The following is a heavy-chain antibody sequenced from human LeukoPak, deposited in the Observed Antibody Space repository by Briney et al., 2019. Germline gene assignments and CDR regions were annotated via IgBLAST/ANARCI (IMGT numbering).Heavy chain of an antibody. Sequence: SETLSLTCTVSGGSINSYYWSWIRQPAGKGLEWIGRMYTSGSTNYNPSLKSRVTMSVDTSKNQFSLKLNSVTAADTAVYYCARDRFSSGWNRDTFDIWGQGTMVTVSS. D-gene: IGHD6-19*01. V-gene: IGHV4-4*07. CDR2: MYTSGST. CDR3: ARDRFSSGWNRDTFDI. J-gene: IGHJ3*02. CDR1: GGSINSYY.